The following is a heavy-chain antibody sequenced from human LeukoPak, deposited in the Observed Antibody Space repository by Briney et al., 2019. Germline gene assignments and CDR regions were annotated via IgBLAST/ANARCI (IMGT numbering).Heavy chain of an antibody. D-gene: IGHD4-17*01. CDR2: ISSTSTNM. CDR1: RFTFSTYS. V-gene: IGHV3-48*01. CDR3: VRNDGDDAFDI. Sequence: PGGSLRLSCAASRFTFSTYSMNWVRQAPGWGLGWFSYISSTSTNMYYKDSVKGRFTISRDNAKNSLYLHMTSLRADDTAVYYCVRNDGDDAFDIWGQGTRVTVSS. J-gene: IGHJ3*02.